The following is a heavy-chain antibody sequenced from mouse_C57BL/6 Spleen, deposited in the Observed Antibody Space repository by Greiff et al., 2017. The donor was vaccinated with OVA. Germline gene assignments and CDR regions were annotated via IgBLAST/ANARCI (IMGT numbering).Heavy chain of an antibody. D-gene: IGHD1-1*01. Sequence: VQLQQSGPELVKPGASVKISCKASGYAFSSSWMNWVKQRPGKGLEWIGRIYPGDGDTNYNGKFKGKATLTADKSSSTAYMQLSSLTSEDSAVYFCARSQDDYYGSSSYAMDYWGQGTSVTVSS. V-gene: IGHV1-82*01. CDR1: GYAFSSSW. CDR3: ARSQDDYYGSSSYAMDY. CDR2: IYPGDGDT. J-gene: IGHJ4*01.